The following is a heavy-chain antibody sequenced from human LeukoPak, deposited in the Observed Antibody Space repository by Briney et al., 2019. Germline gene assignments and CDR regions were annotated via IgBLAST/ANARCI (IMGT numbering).Heavy chain of an antibody. CDR1: GYIFTAYH. D-gene: IGHD2-15*01. CDR2: IIPNSGAT. J-gene: IGHJ3*02. Sequence: ASVKVSCKPSGYIFTAYHLHWVRQAPGQGLEWMRRIIPNSGATNYAQNFQGRVTMTRDTSISTAYMEVSRLSPDDTAVYYCARGIAGGFDIWGQGTMVTVSS. CDR3: ARGIAGGFDI. V-gene: IGHV1-2*06.